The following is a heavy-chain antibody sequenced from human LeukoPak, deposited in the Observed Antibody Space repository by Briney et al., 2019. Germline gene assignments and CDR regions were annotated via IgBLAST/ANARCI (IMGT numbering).Heavy chain of an antibody. CDR2: IIPILGIA. J-gene: IGHJ5*02. V-gene: IGHV1-69*04. Sequence: ASVKVSCKASGGTFISYAISWVRQAPGQGLEWMGRIIPILGIANYAQKFQGRVTITADKSTSTAYTELSSLRSEDTAVYYCARLITGTTHNWFDPWGQGTLVTVSS. D-gene: IGHD1-20*01. CDR1: GGTFISYA. CDR3: ARLITGTTHNWFDP.